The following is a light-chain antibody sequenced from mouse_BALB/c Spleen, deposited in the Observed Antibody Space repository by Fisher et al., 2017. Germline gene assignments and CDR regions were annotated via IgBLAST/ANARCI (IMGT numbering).Light chain of an antibody. Sequence: IVITQTTAIMSASPGEKVTMTCSASSSVSYMYWYQQKPGSSPRLLIYDTSNLASGVPVRFSGSGSGTSYSLTISSMEAEDAATYYCQQWSSYPLTFGAGTKLELK. CDR2: DTS. CDR3: QQWSSYPLT. V-gene: IGKV4-55*01. J-gene: IGKJ5*01. CDR1: SSVSY.